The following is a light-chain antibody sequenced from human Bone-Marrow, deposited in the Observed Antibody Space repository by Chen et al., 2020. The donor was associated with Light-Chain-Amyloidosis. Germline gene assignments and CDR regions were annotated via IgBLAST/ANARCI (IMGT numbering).Light chain of an antibody. V-gene: IGLV1-44*01. CDR2: SDA. CDR3: AAWDDSLNSYV. J-gene: IGLJ1*01. Sequence: QSVLTQPPSASGTPGQRVSISCSGSNSNIGGNPVTWYQHFPGTAPKLLLYSDAQRPSGVPDRFSGSKSGPSASLAISGLQSDDEADYYCAAWDDSLNSYVFGAGTQVTVL. CDR1: NSNIGGNP.